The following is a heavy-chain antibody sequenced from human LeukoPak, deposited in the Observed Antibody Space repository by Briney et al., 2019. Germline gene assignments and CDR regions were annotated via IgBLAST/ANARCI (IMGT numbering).Heavy chain of an antibody. Sequence: GGSLRLSCAASGFTFSSYEMNWVRQAPGKGLEWASYISSSGSTIYYADSVKGRFTISRDNAKNSLYLQMNSLRAEDTAVYYCARETPGAFDIWGQGTMVTVSS. V-gene: IGHV3-48*03. CDR2: ISSSGSTI. J-gene: IGHJ3*02. CDR3: ARETPGAFDI. D-gene: IGHD1-14*01. CDR1: GFTFSSYE.